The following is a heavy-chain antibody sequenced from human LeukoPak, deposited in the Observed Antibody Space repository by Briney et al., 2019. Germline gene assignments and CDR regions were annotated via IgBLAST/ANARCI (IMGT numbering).Heavy chain of an antibody. D-gene: IGHD6-13*01. V-gene: IGHV5-51*01. CDR1: GYSFTSYW. J-gene: IGHJ4*02. CDR3: ARHIQRGGVYSSSWYVDY. CDR2: IYPGDSDT. Sequence: GESLKISFKGSGYSFTSYWIGWVRQMPGKGLEWMGIIYPGDSDTRYSPSFQGQVTISADKSISTAYLQWSSLKASDTAMYYCARHIQRGGVYSSSWYVDYWGQGTLVTVSS.